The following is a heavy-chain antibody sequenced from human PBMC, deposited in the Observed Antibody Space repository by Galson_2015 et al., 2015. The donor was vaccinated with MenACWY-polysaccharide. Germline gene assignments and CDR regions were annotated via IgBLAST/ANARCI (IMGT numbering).Heavy chain of an antibody. CDR3: ARGHYGLDV. CDR1: GFSLGAWY. J-gene: IGHJ6*02. Sequence: SLRLSCAASGFSLGAWYMSWIRQAPGKGLEWLSYTSKSGDSIYYGDSVKGRFAISRDNAKNSLYLQLNSLEVEDTAIYYCARGHYGLDVWGQGTTVTASS. V-gene: IGHV3-11*01. CDR2: TSKSGDSI.